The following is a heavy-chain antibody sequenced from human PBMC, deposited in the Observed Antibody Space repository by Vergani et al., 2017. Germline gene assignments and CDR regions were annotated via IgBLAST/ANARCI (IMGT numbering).Heavy chain of an antibody. CDR3: ARDGDGDYGGFYFDY. CDR1: GGSISSYY. V-gene: IGHV4-59*12. D-gene: IGHD4-17*01. CDR2: IYYSGST. J-gene: IGHJ4*02. Sequence: QVQLQESGPGLVKPSETLSLTCTVSGGSISSYYWSWIRQPPGKGLEWIGYIYYSGSTNYNPSLKSRVTISVDTSKNQFSLKLSSVTAADTAVYYCARDGDGDYGGFYFDYWGQGTLVTVSS.